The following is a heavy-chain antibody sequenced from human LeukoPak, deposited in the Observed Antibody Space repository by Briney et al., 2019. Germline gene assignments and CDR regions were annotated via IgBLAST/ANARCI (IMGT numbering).Heavy chain of an antibody. Sequence: ASVKVSCKASGYTFTSYDINWVRQATGQGLEWMGWMNPNSGNTGYAQKFQGRVTMTRNTSISTAYMELSSLRSEDTAVYYCAGGRVDIGENWFDPWGQGTLVTVSS. CDR3: AGGRVDIGENWFDP. J-gene: IGHJ5*02. V-gene: IGHV1-8*01. D-gene: IGHD5-12*01. CDR2: MNPNSGNT. CDR1: GYTFTSYD.